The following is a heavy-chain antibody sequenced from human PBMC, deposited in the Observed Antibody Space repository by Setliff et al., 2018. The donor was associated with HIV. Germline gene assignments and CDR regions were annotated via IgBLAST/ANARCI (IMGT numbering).Heavy chain of an antibody. CDR2: ISAYNGNT. CDR1: GYTFTSYG. V-gene: IGHV1-18*01. J-gene: IGHJ6*03. Sequence: ASVMVSCKAPGYTFTSYGISWVRQAPGQGLEWMGWISAYNGNTNYAQKLQGRVTMTTDTSTSTAYMEPRSLRSDDTAVYYCARDLGLLYYYYMDVWGKGTTVTVSS. CDR3: ARDLGLLYYYYMDV.